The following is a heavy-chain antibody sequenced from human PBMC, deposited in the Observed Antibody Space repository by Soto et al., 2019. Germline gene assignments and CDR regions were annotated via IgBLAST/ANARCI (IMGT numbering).Heavy chain of an antibody. D-gene: IGHD3-9*01. CDR1: GYSISSGYY. Sequence: SETLSLTCTVSGYSISSGYYWGWIRQPPGKGLEWIGSIYHSGSTYYNPSLKSRVTISVDTSKNQFSLKLSSVTAADTAVYYCARVYYDILTGYWIDYWGQGTLVTVSS. CDR2: IYHSGST. J-gene: IGHJ4*02. CDR3: ARVYYDILTGYWIDY. V-gene: IGHV4-38-2*02.